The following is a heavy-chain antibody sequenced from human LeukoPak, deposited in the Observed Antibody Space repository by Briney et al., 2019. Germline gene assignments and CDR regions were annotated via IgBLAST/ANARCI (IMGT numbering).Heavy chain of an antibody. Sequence: PGGSLGLSCAVSGFTFSRYAMSWVRQAPGKGLEWVCGISSSGESPYYADSVKGRFTISRDDSKNTLYLEINSLRAEDTAVYYCAKKSRDGYNPFDYLGQGTLVTVSS. CDR1: GFTFSRYA. D-gene: IGHD5-24*01. CDR3: AKKSRDGYNPFDY. CDR2: ISSSGESP. V-gene: IGHV3-23*01. J-gene: IGHJ4*02.